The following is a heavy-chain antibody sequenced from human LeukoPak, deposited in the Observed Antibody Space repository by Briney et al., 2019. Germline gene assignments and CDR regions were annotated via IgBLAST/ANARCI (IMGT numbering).Heavy chain of an antibody. CDR3: ARDTVEMATIGYFDY. Sequence: RASVKVSCKASGYTFTSYYMHWVRQAPGQGLEWMGIINPSGGSTSYAQKFQGRVTMTRDTSTSTVYMELSSLRSEDTAVYYCARDTVEMATIGYFDYWGQGMLVTVSS. J-gene: IGHJ4*02. D-gene: IGHD5-24*01. CDR1: GYTFTSYY. V-gene: IGHV1-46*01. CDR2: INPSGGST.